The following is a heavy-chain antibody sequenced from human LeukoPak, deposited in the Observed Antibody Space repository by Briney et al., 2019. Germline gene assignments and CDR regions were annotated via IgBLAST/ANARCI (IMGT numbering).Heavy chain of an antibody. Sequence: ASVEVSCKASGYTSTDYYIHWVRQAPGQGLEWLGWINPNSGGTHYAQKFQDRVIMTRDTSIRTAYMEVSRLGSDDTAEYYCATMGATNFDHWGQGTLVTVSS. V-gene: IGHV1-2*02. CDR3: ATMGATNFDH. J-gene: IGHJ4*02. CDR2: INPNSGGT. CDR1: GYTSTDYY. D-gene: IGHD1-26*01.